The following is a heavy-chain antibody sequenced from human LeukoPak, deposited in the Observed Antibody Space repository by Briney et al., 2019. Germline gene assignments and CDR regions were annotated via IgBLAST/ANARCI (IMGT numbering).Heavy chain of an antibody. V-gene: IGHV4-39*01. CDR3: ARLVTEYGDYATYYYYYMDV. J-gene: IGHJ6*03. CDR1: GGSISSSNYY. D-gene: IGHD4-17*01. Sequence: SETLSLTCTVSGGSISSSNYYWGWIRQPPGKGLEWIGSMYYSGSTYYNPSLKSRVTISVDTSKNQFSLKLSSVTAADTAVYYCARLVTEYGDYATYYYYYMDVWGKGTTVTISS. CDR2: MYYSGST.